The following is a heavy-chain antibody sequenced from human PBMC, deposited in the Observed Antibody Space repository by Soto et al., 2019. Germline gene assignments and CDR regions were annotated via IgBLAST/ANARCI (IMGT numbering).Heavy chain of an antibody. CDR3: ARAPSTGLFDY. D-gene: IGHD3-9*01. V-gene: IGHV1-69*12. CDR2: SIPIFGTA. Sequence: QVQLVQSGAEVKKPGSSVKVSCKASGGTFSSYAISWVRQAPGQGLEWMGGSIPIFGTANYAQKSQGRVTITADESTSTAYMELSSLRSEDTAVYYCARAPSTGLFDYWGQGTLVTVSS. J-gene: IGHJ4*02. CDR1: GGTFSSYA.